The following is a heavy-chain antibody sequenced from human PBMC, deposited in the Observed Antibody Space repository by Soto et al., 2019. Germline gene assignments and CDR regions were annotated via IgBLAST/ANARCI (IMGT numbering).Heavy chain of an antibody. V-gene: IGHV4-61*01. Sequence: XTLSLPCTVSGGSINSGIYYWSWSRQPPGKGLEWIGYIYYSGSNNYNPSLKGRVTISVDTSKNQFSLKLSSVTSAYTAVYYCARAYSGSYFDYWGQGTLGTVSS. J-gene: IGHJ4*02. CDR2: IYYSGSN. CDR3: ARAYSGSYFDY. CDR1: GGSINSGIYY. D-gene: IGHD1-26*01.